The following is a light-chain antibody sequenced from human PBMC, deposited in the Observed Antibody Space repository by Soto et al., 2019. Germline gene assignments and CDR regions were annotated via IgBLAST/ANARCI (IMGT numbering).Light chain of an antibody. CDR1: SGHSSYA. CDR3: QTWGTGSVV. Sequence: LVLTQSPSASASLGASVKLTCTLSSGHSSYAIAWHQQQPEKGPRYLMKLNSDGSHSKGDGIPDRFSGSSSGAERYLTISSLQSEDEADYHCQTWGTGSVVFGGGTKLTVL. J-gene: IGLJ2*01. CDR2: LNSDGSH. V-gene: IGLV4-69*01.